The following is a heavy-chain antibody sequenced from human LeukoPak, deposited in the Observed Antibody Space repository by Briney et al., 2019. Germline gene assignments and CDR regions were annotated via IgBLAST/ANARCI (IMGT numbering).Heavy chain of an antibody. D-gene: IGHD5-12*01. V-gene: IGHV4-39*01. CDR3: ARQIRYTYDPNWFHP. Sequence: SETLSLTCSVTGDSITSTSYYWAWIRQPPGQGLEWVGSIYFSGTTNYNPSLQSRVTLSVDTSRNQFSLILSSVTAADTAVYYCARQIRYTYDPNWFHPWSQGALVTVSS. CDR2: IYFSGTT. CDR1: GDSITSTSYY. J-gene: IGHJ5*02.